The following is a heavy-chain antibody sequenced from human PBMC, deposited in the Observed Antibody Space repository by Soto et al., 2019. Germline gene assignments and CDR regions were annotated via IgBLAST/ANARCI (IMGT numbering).Heavy chain of an antibody. D-gene: IGHD1-26*01. CDR1: GYTFTGYY. CDR2: INPNSGDT. CDR3: AKGGAIVAAGTRVYLYNAMDV. Sequence: QVQLVQSGTEVKRPGDSVKVSCKASGYTFTGYYVHWVRQAPGQGLEWMGWINPNSGDTYLAQRFQGRVNMNRDTSIGTAYMELRGLTSDETAEYYCAKGGAIVAAGTRVYLYNAMDVWGQGTTVTVSS. J-gene: IGHJ6*02. V-gene: IGHV1-2*02.